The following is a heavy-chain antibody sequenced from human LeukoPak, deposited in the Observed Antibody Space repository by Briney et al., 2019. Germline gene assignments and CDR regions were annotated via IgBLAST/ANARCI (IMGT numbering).Heavy chain of an antibody. CDR1: GYTFTSYG. D-gene: IGHD5-12*01. CDR3: ARLATNSGYDPTDY. CDR2: ISAYNGNT. J-gene: IGHJ4*02. V-gene: IGHV1-18*01. Sequence: VASVKVSCKASGYTFTSYGISWVRQAPGQGLEWMGWISAYNGNTNYAQKLQGRVTMTTDTSTSTAYMELRSPRSDDTAVYYCARLATNSGYDPTDYWGQGTLVTVSS.